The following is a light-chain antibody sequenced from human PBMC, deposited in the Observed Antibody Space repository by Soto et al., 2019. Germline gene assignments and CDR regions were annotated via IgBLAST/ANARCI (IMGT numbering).Light chain of an antibody. CDR2: EVS. CDR1: SSDVGGYNY. V-gene: IGLV2-8*01. J-gene: IGLJ2*01. Sequence: QSALTQPPSASGSPGQSVTISCTGTSSDVGGYNYVSWYQQHPGKAPKLMIYEVSKRPSGVPDRFSGSKSGNTASLTVSGLQAEDEADYYCSSYVGSNCVVFGGGTKLTVL. CDR3: SSYVGSNCVV.